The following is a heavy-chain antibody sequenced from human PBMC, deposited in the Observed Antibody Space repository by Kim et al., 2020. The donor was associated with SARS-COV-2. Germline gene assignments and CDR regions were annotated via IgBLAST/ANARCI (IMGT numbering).Heavy chain of an antibody. Sequence: GGSLRLSCAASGFTFSSYAMSWVRQAPGKGLEWVSAISGSGGSTYYADSVKGRFTISRDNSKNTLYLQMNSLRAEDTAVYYCAKDLTIFGVVVVGCNYWGQGTLVTVSS. D-gene: IGHD3-3*01. V-gene: IGHV3-23*01. CDR3: AKDLTIFGVVVVGCNY. CDR1: GFTFSSYA. J-gene: IGHJ4*02. CDR2: ISGSGGST.